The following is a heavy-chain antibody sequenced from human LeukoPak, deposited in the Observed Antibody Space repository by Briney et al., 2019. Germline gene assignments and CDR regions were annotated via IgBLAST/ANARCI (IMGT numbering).Heavy chain of an antibody. CDR2: TYYRSKWYN. CDR1: GDSVSSNSAT. V-gene: IGHV6-1*01. Sequence: SQTLSLTFAISGDSVSSNSATWNWIRQSPSRGLEWLGRTYYRSKWYNDYAVSVKSRITINTDTSKSQFSLQLNSVTPEDTAVYYCTRAGSYGYYWYFDLWGRGTLVTVSS. CDR3: TRAGSYGYYWYFDL. J-gene: IGHJ2*01. D-gene: IGHD5-18*01.